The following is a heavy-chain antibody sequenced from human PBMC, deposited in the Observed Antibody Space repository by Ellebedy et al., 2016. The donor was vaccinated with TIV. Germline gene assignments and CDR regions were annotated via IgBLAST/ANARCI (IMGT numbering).Heavy chain of an antibody. D-gene: IGHD1-20*01. CDR2: ISSDGSNK. Sequence: GESLKISCAASGFTFSSYALHWVRQAPGKGLEWVALISSDGSNKYYADSVRGRFTISRDDAKDSLFLQMNSLRAEDTAVYYCARAISGTTLRRAYYFYGMDVWGQGTTVTVSS. J-gene: IGHJ6*02. CDR1: GFTFSSYA. V-gene: IGHV3-30-3*01. CDR3: ARAISGTTLRRAYYFYGMDV.